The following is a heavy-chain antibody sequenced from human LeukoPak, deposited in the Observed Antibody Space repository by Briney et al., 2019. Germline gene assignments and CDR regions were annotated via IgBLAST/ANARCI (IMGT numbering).Heavy chain of an antibody. CDR2: IRSKANSYAT. CDR1: GFTFSGSA. CDR3: ARHGGYDFAH. V-gene: IGHV3-73*01. D-gene: IGHD3-16*01. J-gene: IGHJ4*02. Sequence: SGGSLRLSCAASGFTFSGSAMHWVRQASGKGLGGVGRIRSKANSYATAYAASVKGRFTISRDDSKNTAYLQMNSLKTEDTAVYYCARHGGYDFAHWGQGTLVAVSS.